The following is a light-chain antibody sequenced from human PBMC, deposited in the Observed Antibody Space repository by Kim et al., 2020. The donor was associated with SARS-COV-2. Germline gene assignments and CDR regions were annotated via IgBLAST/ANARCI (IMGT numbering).Light chain of an antibody. CDR1: QNIDTS. J-gene: IGKJ2*01. V-gene: IGKV1-5*03. Sequence: LAATVGDSVTITVRASQNIDTSLAWCQQKSGKAPKLLIYKASSLENGVPSRFSGSGSGTEFTLTISSLQPDDFATYYCHQYYRFSTFGQGTKLEI. CDR2: KAS. CDR3: HQYYRFST.